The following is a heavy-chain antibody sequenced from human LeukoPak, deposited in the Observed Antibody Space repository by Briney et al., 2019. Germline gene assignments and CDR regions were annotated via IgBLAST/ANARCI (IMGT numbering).Heavy chain of an antibody. Sequence: GGSLRLSCAASGFTFSSYSVNWVRQAPGKGLEWVSSISSSSSYIYYADSVKGRFTISRDNAKNSLYLQMNSLRAEDTAVYYCARWDDYYGSGSLRNYYGMDVWGQGTTVTVSS. CDR3: ARWDDYYGSGSLRNYYGMDV. D-gene: IGHD3-10*01. CDR1: GFTFSSYS. CDR2: ISSSSSYI. J-gene: IGHJ6*02. V-gene: IGHV3-21*01.